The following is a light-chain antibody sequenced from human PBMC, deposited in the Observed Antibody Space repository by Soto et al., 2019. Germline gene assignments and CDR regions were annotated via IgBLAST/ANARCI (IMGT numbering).Light chain of an antibody. CDR1: TSDVGGYNY. Sequence: QSVLTQPPSASGSPGQSVTISCTATTSDVGGYNYVSWYQQHPGKAPKLLIYEVSKRPSGVPDRFSGSKSGNTASLTVSGLQPEDEADYYCCAYVNSRSYVFGSGTKVTVL. J-gene: IGLJ1*01. CDR3: CAYVNSRSYV. CDR2: EVS. V-gene: IGLV2-8*01.